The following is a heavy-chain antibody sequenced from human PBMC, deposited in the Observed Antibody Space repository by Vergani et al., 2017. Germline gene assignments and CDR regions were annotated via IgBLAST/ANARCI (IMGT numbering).Heavy chain of an antibody. D-gene: IGHD6-19*01. Sequence: QVQLVESGGGVVQPGRSLRLSCAASGFTFSSYGMHWVRQAPGKGLEWVAVIWYDGSNKYYADSVKGRFTISRDNSKNTLYLQMNSLRAEDTAVYYCARDSSRVYGSSWYERAPIAVAGTRRVYWGQGTLVTVSS. CDR1: GFTFSSYG. J-gene: IGHJ4*02. CDR2: IWYDGSNK. V-gene: IGHV3-33*01. CDR3: ARDSSRVYGSSWYERAPIAVAGTRRVY.